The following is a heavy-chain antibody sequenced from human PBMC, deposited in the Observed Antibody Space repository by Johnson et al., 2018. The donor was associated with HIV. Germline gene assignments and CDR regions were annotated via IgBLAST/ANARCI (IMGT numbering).Heavy chain of an antibody. Sequence: VQLVESGGGLVQPGRSLRLSCAASKFTFDDYAMHWVRQAPGKGLGWVSGISWNSGSIGYADSVKGRFTLTRDDSKNTPFLKMNSLTTEDTAVYYCTRTDDTYHYETGGYIDAFDIWGQGTMVTVSS. D-gene: IGHD3-22*01. J-gene: IGHJ3*02. CDR1: KFTFDDYA. CDR2: ISWNSGSI. CDR3: TRTDDTYHYETGGYIDAFDI. V-gene: IGHV3-9*01.